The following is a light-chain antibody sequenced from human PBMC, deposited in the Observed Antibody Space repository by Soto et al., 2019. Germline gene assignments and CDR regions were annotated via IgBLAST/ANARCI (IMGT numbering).Light chain of an antibody. Sequence: EVILTQSPGTLSLSPGDRATLSCRASQSVSNNYLAWYQQKPGQAPRLLIFGSSDRATGIPDRVSGSGSGTDFTLTISRLEPEDFAVYYCQQYGSSPPYTFGQGTKLEIK. CDR3: QQYGSSPPYT. CDR2: GSS. J-gene: IGKJ2*01. V-gene: IGKV3-20*01. CDR1: QSVSNNY.